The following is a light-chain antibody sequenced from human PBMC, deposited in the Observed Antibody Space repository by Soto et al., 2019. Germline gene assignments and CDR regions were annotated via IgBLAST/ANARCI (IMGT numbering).Light chain of an antibody. CDR1: QSISSY. J-gene: IGKJ1*01. CDR3: QQSYSTLGT. Sequence: DIPMTQSPSSLSASVGDRVTITCRASQSISSYLNWYQQKPGKAPKLLIYAASSLQSGVPSRFSGSESGTDFTLTISSLQPEDFATYYCQQSYSTLGTFGQGTKVEI. V-gene: IGKV1-39*01. CDR2: AAS.